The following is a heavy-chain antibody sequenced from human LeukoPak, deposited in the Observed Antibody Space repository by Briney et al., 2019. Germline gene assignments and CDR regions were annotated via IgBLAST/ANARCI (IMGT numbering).Heavy chain of an antibody. Sequence: GGSLRLSCAASGFTFSNYWMHWVRQAPGKGLVWVSRINTDGSSISYAGSVKGRFTVSRDNAKNTLYLLMNSLRAEDTAVYYCARVGLWHYPVDSWGQGTLVTVSS. V-gene: IGHV3-74*01. CDR2: INTDGSSI. J-gene: IGHJ4*02. CDR3: ARVGLWHYPVDS. CDR1: GFTFSNYW. D-gene: IGHD1-7*01.